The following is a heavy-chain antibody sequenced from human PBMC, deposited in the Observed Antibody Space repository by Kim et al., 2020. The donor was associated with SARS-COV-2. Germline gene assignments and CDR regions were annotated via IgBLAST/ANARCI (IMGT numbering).Heavy chain of an antibody. Sequence: YAQKFQGRVTMTEDTSTDTAYMELSSLRSEDTAVYYCATDLATMVRGPGYWGQGTLVTVSS. J-gene: IGHJ4*02. CDR3: ATDLATMVRGPGY. D-gene: IGHD3-10*01. V-gene: IGHV1-24*01.